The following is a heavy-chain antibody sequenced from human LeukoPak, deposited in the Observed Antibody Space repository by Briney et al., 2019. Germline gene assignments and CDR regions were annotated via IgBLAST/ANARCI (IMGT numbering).Heavy chain of an antibody. Sequence: ASVKVSCKASGYTFTGYYMHWVRQAPGQGLEWMGWINPNSGGTNYAQKFQGRVTMTRDTFISTAYMELSRLRSDDTAVYYCARATTQGYYDSSGYSPPDYWGQGTLVTVSS. CDR2: INPNSGGT. V-gene: IGHV1-2*02. D-gene: IGHD3-22*01. J-gene: IGHJ4*02. CDR3: ARATTQGYYDSSGYSPPDY. CDR1: GYTFTGYY.